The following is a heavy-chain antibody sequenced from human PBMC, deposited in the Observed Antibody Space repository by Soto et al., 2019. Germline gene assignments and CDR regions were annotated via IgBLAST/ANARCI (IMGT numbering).Heavy chain of an antibody. V-gene: IGHV1-69*02. CDR2: IIPILGIV. CDR1: GGTFNIYT. J-gene: IGHJ3*02. Sequence: QVQLVQSGAEVKKPGSSVKVSCKASGGTFNIYTISWVRQAPGQGLEWMGRIIPILGIVNYAQKFQGRVTITADKSTSTAYMELSSLRSEDTAVYYCARAVVVPAAGFDIWGQGTMVTVSS. D-gene: IGHD2-2*01. CDR3: ARAVVVPAAGFDI.